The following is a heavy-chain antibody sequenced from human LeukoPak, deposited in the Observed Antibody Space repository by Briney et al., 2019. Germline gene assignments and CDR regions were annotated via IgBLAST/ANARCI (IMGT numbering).Heavy chain of an antibody. CDR1: GFTFSNYG. D-gene: IGHD1-14*01. V-gene: IGHV3-30*02. J-gene: IGHJ6*03. CDR2: IRYDGSNK. Sequence: PGGSLRLSCAASGFTFSNYGMHWVRQAPGKGLEWVAFIRYDGSNKYYADSVKGRFTISRDNSKNTLYLQMNSLRAEDTAVYYCAKDGQLGTPYYYYYYYMDVWGKGTTVTVSS. CDR3: AKDGQLGTPYYYYYYYMDV.